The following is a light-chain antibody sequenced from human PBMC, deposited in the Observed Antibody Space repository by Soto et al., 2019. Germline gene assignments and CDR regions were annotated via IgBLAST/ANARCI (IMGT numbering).Light chain of an antibody. CDR2: GNN. CDR1: SSNIGAGYD. J-gene: IGLJ1*01. V-gene: IGLV1-40*01. Sequence: QSVLXQPPSVSEAPGQRVTISCTGSSSNIGAGYDVHWYQQLPGTAPKRLIYGNNNRPSGVPDRFSGSKSGTSASLAVTGLKAEDEADYYCQSYATGLSVLYVFGTGTKVTVL. CDR3: QSYATGLSVLYV.